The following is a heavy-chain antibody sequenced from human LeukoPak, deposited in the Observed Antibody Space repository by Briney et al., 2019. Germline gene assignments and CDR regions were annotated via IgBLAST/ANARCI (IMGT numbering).Heavy chain of an antibody. CDR1: GYTFTGYY. J-gene: IGHJ6*03. V-gene: IGHV1-2*04. D-gene: IGHD3-16*01. CDR2: INPNSGGT. CDR3: ASRGGDYYYYMDV. Sequence: ASVKVSCKASGYTFTGYYMHWVRQAPGQGLEWMGWINPNSGGTNYAQKFQGWVTMTRDTSISTAYMELSRLRSEDTAVYYCASRGGDYYYYMDVWGKGTTVTVSS.